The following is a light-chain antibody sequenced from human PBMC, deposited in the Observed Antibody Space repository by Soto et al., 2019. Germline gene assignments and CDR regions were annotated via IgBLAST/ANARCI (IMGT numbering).Light chain of an antibody. Sequence: DIQMTQSPSSLSSSVGDRVTITCRASQSISNYLTWYQQKPGQAPKLLIYAASSLHSGVPSRFSGSGSGTDFTLPISSLQPEDFATYYCQQSGSTPETFSPGNKVDIQ. CDR1: QSISNY. CDR3: QQSGSTPET. V-gene: IGKV1-39*01. CDR2: AAS. J-gene: IGKJ3*01.